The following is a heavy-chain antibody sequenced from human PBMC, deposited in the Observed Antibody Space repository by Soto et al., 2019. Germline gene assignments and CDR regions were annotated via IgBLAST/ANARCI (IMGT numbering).Heavy chain of an antibody. CDR2: IYYSGST. J-gene: IGHJ6*02. D-gene: IGHD6-13*01. V-gene: IGHV4-59*01. CDR1: GGSISSYY. Sequence: ETLSLTCTVSGGSISSYYWSWIRQPPGKGLEWIGYIYYSGSTNYNPSLKSRVTISVDTSKNQFSLKLSSVTAADTAVYYCARDTIAAAGNYYYYYGMDVWGQGTTVTVSS. CDR3: ARDTIAAAGNYYYYYGMDV.